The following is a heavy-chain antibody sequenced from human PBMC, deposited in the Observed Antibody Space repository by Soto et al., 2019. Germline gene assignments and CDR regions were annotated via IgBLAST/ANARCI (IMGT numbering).Heavy chain of an antibody. V-gene: IGHV3-23*01. CDR3: ANLLLPSSSGGFDD. CDR1: GFTFSSYA. Sequence: EVQLLESGGGLVQPGGSLRLSCAASGFTFSSYAMSWVRQAPGKGLEWVSAISGSGGSTYYADSVKGRFTISRDNSKNTLYLQMNSLRAEDTSVYYCANLLLPSSSGGFDDGGQGTLVTVSS. D-gene: IGHD6-6*01. CDR2: ISGSGGST. J-gene: IGHJ4*02.